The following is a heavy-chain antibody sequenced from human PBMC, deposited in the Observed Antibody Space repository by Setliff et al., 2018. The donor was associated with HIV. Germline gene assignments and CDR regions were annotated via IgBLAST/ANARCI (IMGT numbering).Heavy chain of an antibody. CDR1: GYTFTSYG. Sequence: ASVKVSCKASGYTFTSYGISWVRQAPGQGLEWMGWINAGNGNTKYSQKFQGRVTITRDTSTSTAYMDLRSLRSDDTAVYYYVTGSAARPFDYWGQGTLVTVSS. CDR3: VTGSAARPFDY. CDR2: INAGNGNT. D-gene: IGHD6-6*01. J-gene: IGHJ4*02. V-gene: IGHV1-18*01.